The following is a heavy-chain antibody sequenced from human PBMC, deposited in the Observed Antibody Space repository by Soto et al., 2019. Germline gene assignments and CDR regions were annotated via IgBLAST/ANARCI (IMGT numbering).Heavy chain of an antibody. CDR1: GGSVSSSSYS. D-gene: IGHD2-2*03. CDR3: ARLNGYCISTNCHGYYGMDV. Sequence: QLQVQESGPGLVKPSETLSLTCTVSGGSVSSSSYSWGWIRQSPGKGLEWIGTIYSSENTYYNPSLLSRVNISVDTSKNEFSLRLSSVTAADTAVYYCARLNGYCISTNCHGYYGMDVWGQGTTVTVSS. J-gene: IGHJ6*02. CDR2: IYSSENT. V-gene: IGHV4-39*01.